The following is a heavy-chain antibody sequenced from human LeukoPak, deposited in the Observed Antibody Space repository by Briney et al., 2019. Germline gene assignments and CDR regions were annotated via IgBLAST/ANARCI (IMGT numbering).Heavy chain of an antibody. CDR1: GGSISTYY. V-gene: IGHV4-59*01. CDR3: ASGFDILTGYLRQ. CDR2: IYYSGST. J-gene: IGHJ4*02. D-gene: IGHD3-9*01. Sequence: SETLSLTCTVSGGSISTYYWSWIRQPPGKGLEWIGYIYYSGSTNYNPSLRSRVTISVHTSKNLFYLKLSSVTAADTAMYYCASGFDILTGYLRQWGQGTLVSVSS.